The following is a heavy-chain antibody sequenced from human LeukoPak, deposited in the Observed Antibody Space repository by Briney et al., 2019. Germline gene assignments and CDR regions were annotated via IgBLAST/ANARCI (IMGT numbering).Heavy chain of an antibody. CDR2: ISGSGGST. CDR1: GFTFNNYA. V-gene: IGHV3-23*01. Sequence: GGSLRLSCAASGFTFNNYAMTWVRQAPGKGLEWVAGISGSGGSTYYADSVKGRFTISRDNSKNTLYLQMNSLRAEDTAVYYCANQRITMVRGVMSYMDVWGKGATVTVSS. D-gene: IGHD3-10*01. CDR3: ANQRITMVRGVMSYMDV. J-gene: IGHJ6*03.